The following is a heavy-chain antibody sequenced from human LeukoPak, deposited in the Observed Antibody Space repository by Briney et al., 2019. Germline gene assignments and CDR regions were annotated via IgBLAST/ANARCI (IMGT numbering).Heavy chain of an antibody. Sequence: PGGSLRLSCVASGFTFSSYEFNWVRQAPGKGLDWVAFISSSGTTIYYTDSVKGRFIIFRDNSKNSLYLQMNSLRAEDTALYYCARGSIPPDYWGQGTLVTVSS. CDR1: GFTFSSYE. J-gene: IGHJ4*02. CDR2: ISSSGTTI. V-gene: IGHV3-48*03. CDR3: ARGSIPPDY. D-gene: IGHD2-21*01.